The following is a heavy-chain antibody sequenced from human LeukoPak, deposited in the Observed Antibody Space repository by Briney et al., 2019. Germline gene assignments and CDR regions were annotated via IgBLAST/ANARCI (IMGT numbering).Heavy chain of an antibody. CDR2: ISSSGSTI. J-gene: IGHJ4*02. CDR3: ARDKAQYYYDSSGFDY. CDR1: GFTFSDYY. Sequence: PGGSLRLSCAASGFTFSDYYMSWIRQAPGKGLEWVSYISSSGSTIYYADSVKGRFAISRDNAKNSLYLQMNSLRAEDTAVYYCARDKAQYYYDSSGFDYWGQGTLVTVSS. V-gene: IGHV3-11*01. D-gene: IGHD3-22*01.